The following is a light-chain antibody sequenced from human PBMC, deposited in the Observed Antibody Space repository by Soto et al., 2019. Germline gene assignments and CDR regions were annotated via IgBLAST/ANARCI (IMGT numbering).Light chain of an antibody. CDR2: EVS. CDR1: NSDIGDYDY. Sequence: QSALTQPASVSGSPGQSITISCTGTNSDIGDYDYVSWYQHHPGKAPKLMIHEVSNRPSGVSNRFSGSKSGNTASLTISGLQAEDEADYYCSSYTSSSTVVFGGGTKVTVL. V-gene: IGLV2-14*01. CDR3: SSYTSSSTVV. J-gene: IGLJ2*01.